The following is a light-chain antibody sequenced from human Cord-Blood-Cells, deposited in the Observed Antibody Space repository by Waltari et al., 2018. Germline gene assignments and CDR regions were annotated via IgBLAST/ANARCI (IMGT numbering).Light chain of an antibody. Sequence: DIVMTQSPDSLALPLGERATIPCKSSRSVLSSSNNKNYLAWYQQKPGQPPKLLIYWASTRESGVPDRFSGSGSGTDFTLTISSLQAEDVAVYYCQQYYSTPLTFGGGTKVEIK. V-gene: IGKV4-1*01. CDR1: RSVLSSSNNKNY. CDR3: QQYYSTPLT. CDR2: WAS. J-gene: IGKJ4*01.